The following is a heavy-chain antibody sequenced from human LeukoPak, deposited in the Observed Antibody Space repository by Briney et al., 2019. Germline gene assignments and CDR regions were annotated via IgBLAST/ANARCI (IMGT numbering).Heavy chain of an antibody. CDR2: ISSSSSYI. V-gene: IGHV3-21*01. CDR1: GFTFNTYT. Sequence: GGSLRLSCAASGFTFNTYTINWVRQAPGKGLEWVSSISSSSSYIYYADSVKGRFTISRDNAKNSLYLQMNSLRAEDTAVYYCALSYSSGWAFDYWGQGTLVTVSS. D-gene: IGHD6-19*01. CDR3: ALSYSSGWAFDY. J-gene: IGHJ4*02.